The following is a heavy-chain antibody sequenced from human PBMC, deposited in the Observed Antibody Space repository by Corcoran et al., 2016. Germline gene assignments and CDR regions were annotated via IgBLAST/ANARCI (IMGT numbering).Heavy chain of an antibody. CDR2: IYYSGST. Sequence: QLQLQESGPGLVKPSETLSLTCTVSGGSISSSSYYWGWIRQPPGKGLEWIGSIYYSGSTYYNPSLQSRVTISVDTSKNQFSLKLSSVTAADTAVYYGASGPRETYYYGSGSYPRLWGQGTLVTVSS. V-gene: IGHV4-39*01. D-gene: IGHD3-10*01. J-gene: IGHJ4*02. CDR3: ASGPRETYYYGSGSYPRL. CDR1: GGSISSSSYY.